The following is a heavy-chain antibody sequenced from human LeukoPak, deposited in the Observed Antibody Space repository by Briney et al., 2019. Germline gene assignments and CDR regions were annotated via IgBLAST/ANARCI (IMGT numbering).Heavy chain of an antibody. CDR1: GFTFDDYG. CDR2: VNWNGGST. CDR3: AKGVVEFDY. Sequence: GGSLRLSCAASGFTFDDYGMSWVRQAPGKGLEWISGVNWNGGSTGYADSVKGRFTISRDNSKNTLYLQMNSLRAEDTAVYYCAKGVVEFDYWGQGTLVTVSS. D-gene: IGHD2-15*01. V-gene: IGHV3-20*04. J-gene: IGHJ4*02.